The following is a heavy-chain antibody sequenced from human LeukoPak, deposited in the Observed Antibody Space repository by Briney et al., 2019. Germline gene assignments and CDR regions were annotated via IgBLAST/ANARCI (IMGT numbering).Heavy chain of an antibody. CDR2: IKSSADGGTR. Sequence: GGSLRLSCAASGFIFYNTWMSWVRQAPGKGLEWVGRIKSSADGGTRDYAAPVQGRVIISRYDSKNTLSRQMNSLKTGDTAVYYCTTDRFDWGQGALVPVSS. J-gene: IGHJ4*02. CDR3: TTDRFD. D-gene: IGHD3-16*01. CDR1: GFIFYNTW. V-gene: IGHV3-15*01.